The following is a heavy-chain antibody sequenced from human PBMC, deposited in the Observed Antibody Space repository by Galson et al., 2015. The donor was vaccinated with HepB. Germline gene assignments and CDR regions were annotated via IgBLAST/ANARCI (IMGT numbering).Heavy chain of an antibody. CDR3: AKDNSMVRGRIFDI. CDR1: GFTFSSYG. Sequence: SLRLSCAASGFTFSSYGMHWVRQAPGKGLEWVAFIRYDGSNKYYADSVKGRFTISRDNSKNTLYLQMNSLRAEDTAVYYCAKDNSMVRGRIFDIWGQGTMVTVSS. V-gene: IGHV3-30*02. J-gene: IGHJ3*02. CDR2: IRYDGSNK. D-gene: IGHD3-10*01.